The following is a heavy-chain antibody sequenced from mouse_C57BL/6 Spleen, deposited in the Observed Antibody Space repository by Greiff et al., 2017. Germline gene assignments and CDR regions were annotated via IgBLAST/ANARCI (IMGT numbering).Heavy chain of an antibody. Sequence: VQLKESGAELVKPGASVKISCKASGYAFSSYWMNWVKQRPGKGLEWIGQIYPGDGDTNYNGKFKGKATLTADKSSSTAYMQLSSLTSEDSAVYFCARATGSRTGFAYWGQGTLVTVSA. D-gene: IGHD1-1*01. J-gene: IGHJ3*01. CDR2: IYPGDGDT. V-gene: IGHV1-80*01. CDR3: ARATGSRTGFAY. CDR1: GYAFSSYW.